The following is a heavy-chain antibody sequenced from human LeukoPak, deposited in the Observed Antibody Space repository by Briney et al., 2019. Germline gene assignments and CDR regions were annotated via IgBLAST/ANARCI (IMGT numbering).Heavy chain of an antibody. Sequence: GGSLRLSCAASGFTFSTYNLTWVRPAPGKGLEWVSSISSSSNYIYYADSVKGRFTISRDNTKNSLFLQMNSLRAEDTAVYYCATSGIVVVPAAYVPDYWGQGTLVTVSS. V-gene: IGHV3-21*01. CDR1: GFTFSTYN. CDR2: ISSSSNYI. J-gene: IGHJ4*02. CDR3: ATSGIVVVPAAYVPDY. D-gene: IGHD2-2*01.